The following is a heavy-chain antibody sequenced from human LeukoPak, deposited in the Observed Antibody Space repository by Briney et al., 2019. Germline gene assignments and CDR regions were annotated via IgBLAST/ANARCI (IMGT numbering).Heavy chain of an antibody. D-gene: IGHD3-16*01. CDR3: AREDDKRGGGAGCFDY. V-gene: IGHV4-59*01. CDR2: IYYSGST. CDR1: GGSISSYY. J-gene: IGHJ4*02. Sequence: SETLSLTCTVPGGSISSYYWSWIRQPPGKGLDWIGHIYYSGSTNYNPSLKSRVTISVDTSKNQFSLKLSSVTAADTAVYYCAREDDKRGGGAGCFDYWGQGTLVTVSS.